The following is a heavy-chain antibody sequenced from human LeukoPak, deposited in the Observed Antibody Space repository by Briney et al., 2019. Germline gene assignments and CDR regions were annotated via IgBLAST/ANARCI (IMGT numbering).Heavy chain of an antibody. CDR3: ARTPQFGVVIIYCFDH. J-gene: IGHJ5*02. D-gene: IGHD3-3*01. CDR2: ISAYNGNT. V-gene: IGHV1-18*01. Sequence: GASVKVSCKASGYTFTSYGISWVRQAPGQGREWMGWISAYNGNTNYAQKLQGRVTITTDTSTSTAYMELKSLTSDDAAVYYCARTPQFGVVIIYCFDHWGQGTLVTVSS. CDR1: GYTFTSYG.